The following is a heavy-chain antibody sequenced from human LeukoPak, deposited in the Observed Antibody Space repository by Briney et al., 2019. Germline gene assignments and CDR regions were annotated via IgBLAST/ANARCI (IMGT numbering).Heavy chain of an antibody. J-gene: IGHJ5*02. CDR1: GFTFTSYS. V-gene: IGHV3-21*01. CDR3: ARDASRYCSSTSSPFDP. D-gene: IGHD2-2*01. CDR2: ISSSSSYI. Sequence: GGSLRLSCAASGFTFTSYSMNWVRQAPGKGLEWVSSISSSSSYIYYADSVKGRFTISRDNAKNSLFLQMNSLRAEDTAVYYCARDASRYCSSTSSPFDPWGQGTLVTVSS.